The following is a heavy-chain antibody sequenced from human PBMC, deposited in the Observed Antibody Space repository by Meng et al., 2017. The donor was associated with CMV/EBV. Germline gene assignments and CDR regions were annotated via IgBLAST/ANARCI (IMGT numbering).Heavy chain of an antibody. D-gene: IGHD4-17*01. J-gene: IGHJ3*02. CDR3: ARETTGSAYGDYDDAFDI. CDR1: GDSVSSNSAA. CDR2: TYYRSKWYN. Sequence: SQTLSLTCAISGDSVSSNSAAWNWIRQSPSRGLEWLGRTYYRSKWYNDYAVSVKSRITINLDTSKNQFSLQLNSVTPEDTAVYYCARETTGSAYGDYDDAFDIWGQGTMVTVSS. V-gene: IGHV6-1*01.